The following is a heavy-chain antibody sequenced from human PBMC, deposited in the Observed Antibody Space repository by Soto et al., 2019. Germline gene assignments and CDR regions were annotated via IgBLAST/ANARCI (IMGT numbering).Heavy chain of an antibody. CDR2: INSDGSST. Sequence: EVQLVESGGGLVQPGGSLRLSCAASGFTFSSYWMHWVRQAPGKGLVWVSRINSDGSSTSYADSVKGRFTISRDNEKNTLYLQMNSLRAEDTAVYYCERRYGDYPLGYWGQGTLVTVSS. CDR1: GFTFSSYW. J-gene: IGHJ4*02. V-gene: IGHV3-74*01. D-gene: IGHD4-17*01. CDR3: ERRYGDYPLGY.